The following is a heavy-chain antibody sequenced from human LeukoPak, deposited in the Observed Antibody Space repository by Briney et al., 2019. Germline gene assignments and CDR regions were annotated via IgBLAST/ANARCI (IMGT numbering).Heavy chain of an antibody. CDR1: GYTFTGYY. CDR2: INPNSGGT. D-gene: IGHD6-13*01. CDR3: AATKRYSSSWYGTLDY. J-gene: IGHJ4*02. V-gene: IGHV1-2*02. Sequence: ASVKVSCKASGYTFTGYYMHWVRQAPGQGLEWMGWINPNSGGTNYAQKFQGRVTMTRDTSISTAYMELSRLRSDDTAVYYCAATKRYSSSWYGTLDYWGQGTLVTVS.